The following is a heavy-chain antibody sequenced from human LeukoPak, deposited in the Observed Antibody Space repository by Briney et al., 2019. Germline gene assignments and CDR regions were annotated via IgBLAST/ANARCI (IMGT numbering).Heavy chain of an antibody. D-gene: IGHD2-2*01. V-gene: IGHV3-9*01. CDR1: GFTFDDYV. Sequence: GGSLRLSCAASGFTFDDYVMHWVRQAPGKGLEWVSGISWNSGSIGYADSVKGRFTISRDNAKNSLYLQMNSLRAEDTALYYCASSYRCSSTSCFDYWGQGTLVTVSS. CDR3: ASSYRCSSTSCFDY. J-gene: IGHJ4*02. CDR2: ISWNSGSI.